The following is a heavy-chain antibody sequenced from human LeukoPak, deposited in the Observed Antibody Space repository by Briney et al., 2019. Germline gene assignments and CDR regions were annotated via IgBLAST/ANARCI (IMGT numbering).Heavy chain of an antibody. V-gene: IGHV3-23*01. CDR1: GFTFSSHA. CDR3: AKTNGYYSD. Sequence: GGSLRLSCAASGFTFSSHAMSWVRQAPGKGLEWVSGISGSGGSTYYADSLKGRFTISRDNSKNSLSLQVSSLRAEDTAVYYCAKTNGYYSDWGQGTLVTVSS. J-gene: IGHJ4*02. D-gene: IGHD3-22*01. CDR2: ISGSGGST.